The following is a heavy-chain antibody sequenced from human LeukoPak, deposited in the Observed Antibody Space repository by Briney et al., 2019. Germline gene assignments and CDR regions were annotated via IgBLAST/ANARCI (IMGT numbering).Heavy chain of an antibody. J-gene: IGHJ4*02. Sequence: PGGSLRLSCTASDFTFSAYSMNWVRQAPGKGLEWVSYITSSSASIYYADSVRGRFTISRDNAKKSLYLQMNSLRADDTAVYYCARAYSSGWAPDYWGQGTLVTVSS. CDR3: ARAYSSGWAPDY. CDR2: ITSSSASI. CDR1: DFTFSAYS. V-gene: IGHV3-48*04. D-gene: IGHD6-19*01.